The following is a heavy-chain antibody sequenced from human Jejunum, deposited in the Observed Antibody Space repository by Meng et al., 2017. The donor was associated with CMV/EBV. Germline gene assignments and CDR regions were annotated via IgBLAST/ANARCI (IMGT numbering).Heavy chain of an antibody. CDR3: ARGPPQWPGFRYLDY. D-gene: IGHD6-19*01. CDR2: IDPSGGST. V-gene: IGHV1-46*01. Sequence: YTFTSYYMHWVRQAPGQGLEWMGIIDPSGGSTNYAQKFQGRVTMTRDTSTSTVYMELSSLRPEDTAVYYCARGPPQWPGFRYLDYWGQGTLVTVSS. J-gene: IGHJ4*02. CDR1: YTFTSYY.